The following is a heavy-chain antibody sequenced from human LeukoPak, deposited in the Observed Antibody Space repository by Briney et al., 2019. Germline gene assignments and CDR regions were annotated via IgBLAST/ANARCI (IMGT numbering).Heavy chain of an antibody. CDR1: VFTFDEYG. CDR2: INRNGGST. CDR3: ARGFRNGPFDC. D-gene: IGHD2-8*01. V-gene: IGHV3-20*04. J-gene: IGHJ4*02. Sequence: GGSMRLSCEASVFTFDEYGMSCVRQPPGKVLECVSGINRNGGSTDYADSVKGRFTISRDNAKNSHCLQMNSLRVEDTALYYCARGFRNGPFDCWGQGTLVTVSS.